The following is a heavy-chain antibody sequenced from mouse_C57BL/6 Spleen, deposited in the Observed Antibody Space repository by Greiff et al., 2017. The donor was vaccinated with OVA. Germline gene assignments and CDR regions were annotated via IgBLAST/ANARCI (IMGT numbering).Heavy chain of an antibody. Sequence: EVKLMESGPELVKPGASVKISCKASGYSFTGYYMNWVKQSPEKSLEWIGEINPSTGGTTYNQKFKAKATLTVDKSSSTAYMQLKSLTSEDSAVYYCARYYGSSEYFDVWGTGTTVTVSS. D-gene: IGHD1-1*01. V-gene: IGHV1-42*01. CDR1: GYSFTGYY. CDR2: INPSTGGT. CDR3: ARYYGSSEYFDV. J-gene: IGHJ1*03.